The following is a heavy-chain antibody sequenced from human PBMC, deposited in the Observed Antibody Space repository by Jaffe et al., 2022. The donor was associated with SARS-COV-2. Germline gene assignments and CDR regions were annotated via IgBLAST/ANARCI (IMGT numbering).Heavy chain of an antibody. CDR2: INHSGST. CDR1: GGSFSGYY. V-gene: IGHV4-34*01. CDR3: ARDGGPVRGAEWFDP. D-gene: IGHD3-10*01. Sequence: QVQLQQWGAGLLKPSETLSLTCAVYGGSFSGYYWSWIRQPPGKGLEWIGEINHSGSTNYNPSLKSRVTISVDTSKNQFSLKLSSVTAADTAVYYCARDGGPVRGAEWFDPWGQGTLVTVSS. J-gene: IGHJ5*02.